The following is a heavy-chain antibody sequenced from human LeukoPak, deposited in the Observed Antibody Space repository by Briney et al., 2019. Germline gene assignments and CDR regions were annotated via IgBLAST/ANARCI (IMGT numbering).Heavy chain of an antibody. CDR3: ARAAEYCSGGSCYSRYGMDV. J-gene: IGHJ6*02. CDR2: ISGSGGNT. D-gene: IGHD2-15*01. CDR1: GFTFSSYA. V-gene: IGHV3-23*01. Sequence: GGSLRLSCAASGFTFSSYAMSWVRQAPGKGLEWVSAISGSGGNTYYADSVKGRFTISRDNSKNTLYLQMNSLRAEDTAVYYCARAAEYCSGGSCYSRYGMDVWGQGTTVTVSS.